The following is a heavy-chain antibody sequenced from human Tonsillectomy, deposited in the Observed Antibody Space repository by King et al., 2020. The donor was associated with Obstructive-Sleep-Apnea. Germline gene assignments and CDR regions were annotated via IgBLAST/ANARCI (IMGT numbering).Heavy chain of an antibody. CDR3: ARLPTGPYDAFDI. CDR1: GGSISSSSYY. V-gene: IGHV4-39*01. Sequence: QLQESGPGLVKPSETLSLTCTVSGGSISSSSYYWGWIRQPPGKGLEWIGSIYYSGSTYYNPSLKSRGTISVDTSNNQFSLKLSSVTAADTAVYYCARLPTGPYDAFDIWGQGTMVTVSS. CDR2: IYYSGST. J-gene: IGHJ3*02.